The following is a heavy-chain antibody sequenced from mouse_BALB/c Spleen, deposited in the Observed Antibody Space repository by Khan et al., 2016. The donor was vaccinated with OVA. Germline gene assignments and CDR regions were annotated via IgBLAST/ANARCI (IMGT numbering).Heavy chain of an antibody. D-gene: IGHD2-14*01. CDR3: VREGAYHRSDGWFAY. CDR2: INTSNSYT. J-gene: IGHJ3*01. CDR1: GYTFTSYT. V-gene: IGHV1-4*01. Sequence: QVQLQQSGAELARPGASVKMSCKASGYTFTSYTMHWVRQRPGQALEWIGHINTSNSYTNYNQNFKDKATLIVDKSSSTAYMQLSSLTSEDSAVYYGVREGAYHRSDGWFAYWGQGTLVTVSA.